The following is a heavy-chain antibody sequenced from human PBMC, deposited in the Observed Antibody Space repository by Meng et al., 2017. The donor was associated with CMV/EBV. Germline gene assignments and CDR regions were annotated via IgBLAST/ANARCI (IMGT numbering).Heavy chain of an antibody. J-gene: IGHJ4*02. CDR3: AREGAAASFDY. V-gene: IGHV1-69*05. Sequence: CCKATGGSCSSYASSWVRQAPGQGLEWMGGIIPIVGTANYAQKCQGRVTITTDESTSTAYMELSSLRSEDTAVYYCAREGAAASFDYWGQGTLVTVSS. CDR1: GGSCSSYA. CDR2: IIPIVGTA. D-gene: IGHD6-13*01.